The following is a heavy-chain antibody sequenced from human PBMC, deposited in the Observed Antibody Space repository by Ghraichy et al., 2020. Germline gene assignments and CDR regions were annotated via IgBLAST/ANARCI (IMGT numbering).Heavy chain of an antibody. Sequence: GGSLRLSGAASGFTFSSYAMNWVRQAPGKDLEWVASISISDFTAYTDSVKGRFTISRDNANNSLHLQMNSLRAEDTAVYYCARQSQMPGFFDSWGQGTLLTVSS. J-gene: IGHJ4*02. CDR1: GFTFSSYA. CDR3: ARQSQMPGFFDS. V-gene: IGHV3-21*01. D-gene: IGHD2-2*01. CDR2: ISISDFT.